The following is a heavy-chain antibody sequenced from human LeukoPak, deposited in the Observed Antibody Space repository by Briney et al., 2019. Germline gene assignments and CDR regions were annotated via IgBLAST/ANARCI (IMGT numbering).Heavy chain of an antibody. Sequence: SETLSLTCTVSGDSITGYYWSWIRQPPGRGLEWIGYIFYTGSSNYNAPLKSRVTMSVDTSKSQFSLKLSSVIAADTAVYYCARHPRWEMRGWFDPWGQGILVTVSS. V-gene: IGHV4-59*08. D-gene: IGHD1-26*01. J-gene: IGHJ5*02. CDR2: IFYTGSS. CDR3: ARHPRWEMRGWFDP. CDR1: GDSITGYY.